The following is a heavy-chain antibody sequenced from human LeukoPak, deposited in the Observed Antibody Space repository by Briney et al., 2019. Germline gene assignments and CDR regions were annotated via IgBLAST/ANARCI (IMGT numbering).Heavy chain of an antibody. V-gene: IGHV4-4*07. Sequence: SETLSLTCTVSGGSISTYYWSWIRQPAGKGLEWIGRIYTSGSTNYNPSLKSRVTMSVDTSKNQFSLKLSSVTAVDTAVYFCAREATTVTTNDAFDIWGQGTMVTVSS. CDR1: GGSISTYY. J-gene: IGHJ3*02. CDR3: AREATTVTTNDAFDI. CDR2: IYTSGST. D-gene: IGHD4-17*01.